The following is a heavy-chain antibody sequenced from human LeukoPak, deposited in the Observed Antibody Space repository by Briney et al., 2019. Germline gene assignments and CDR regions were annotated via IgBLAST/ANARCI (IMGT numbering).Heavy chain of an antibody. CDR3: AKEYSGYGFDY. V-gene: IGHV3-23*01. J-gene: IGHJ4*02. Sequence: GGFLRLSCAASGFTLRSYDMSWVRQAPGKGLEWAAATSGSGVNSYYADSVRGRFTISRDNSQNTLYLQMDSLRAEDTALYYCAKEYSGYGFDYWGQGTLVTVSS. CDR2: TSGSGVNS. CDR1: GFTLRSYD. D-gene: IGHD5-12*01.